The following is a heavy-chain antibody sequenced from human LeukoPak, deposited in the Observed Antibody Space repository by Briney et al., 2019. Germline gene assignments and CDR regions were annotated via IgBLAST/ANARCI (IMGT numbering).Heavy chain of an antibody. CDR3: ARSPGEVPAAFRYFDY. V-gene: IGHV4-34*01. CDR1: GGSFSGYY. CDR2: INHSGST. J-gene: IGHJ4*02. Sequence: PSETLSLTCAVYGGSFSGYYWSWIRQPPGKGLEWIGEINHSGSTNYNPSLKSRVTISVDTSKNQFSLKLSSVTAADTAVYYCARSPGEVPAAFRYFDYWGQGTLVTVSS. D-gene: IGHD2-2*01.